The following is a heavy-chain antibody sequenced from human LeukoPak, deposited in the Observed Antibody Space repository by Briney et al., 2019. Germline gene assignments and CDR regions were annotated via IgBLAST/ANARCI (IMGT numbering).Heavy chain of an antibody. V-gene: IGHV4-4*02. D-gene: IGHD3-22*01. CDR2: IYHSGST. J-gene: IGHJ3*02. CDR1: GGSISSSNW. CDR3: ARLPYDEDAFDI. Sequence: SGTLSLTCAVSGGSISSSNWWSWVRQPPGKGLEWIGEIYHSGSTNYNPSLKSRVTISVDTSKNQFSLKLSSVTAADTAVYYCARLPYDEDAFDIWGQGTMVTVSS.